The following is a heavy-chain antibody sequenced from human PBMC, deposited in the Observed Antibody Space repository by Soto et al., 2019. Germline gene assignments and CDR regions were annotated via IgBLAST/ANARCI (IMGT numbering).Heavy chain of an antibody. CDR3: ARHNYDSSGYYDY. J-gene: IGHJ4*02. Sequence: VKVSCKASGGTFSSYAISWVRQAPGQGLEWMGGIIPIFGTANYAQKFQGRVTITADESTSTAYMELSSLRSGDTAVYYCARHNYDSSGYYDYWGQGTLVTVSS. V-gene: IGHV1-69*13. CDR1: GGTFSSYA. D-gene: IGHD3-22*01. CDR2: IIPIFGTA.